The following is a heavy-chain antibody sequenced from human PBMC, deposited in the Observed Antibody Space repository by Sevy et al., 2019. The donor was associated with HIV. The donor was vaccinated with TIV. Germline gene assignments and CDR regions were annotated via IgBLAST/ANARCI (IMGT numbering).Heavy chain of an antibody. V-gene: IGHV3-20*04. CDR1: GFTFDDYG. J-gene: IGHJ4*02. CDR3: AREKSCGGACYHFDY. Sequence: GGSLRLSCVASGFTFDDYGMSWVRQVPGKGLEWVSSIIWNGGSKTYADSVKGRFIISRDNGKNSLYLQMNSLRAEDTALYFWAREKSCGGACYHFDYWGQGTLVTVSS. D-gene: IGHD2-21*02. CDR2: IIWNGGSK.